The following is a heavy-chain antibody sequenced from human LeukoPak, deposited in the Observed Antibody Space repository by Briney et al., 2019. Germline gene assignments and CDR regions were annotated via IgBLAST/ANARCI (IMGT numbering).Heavy chain of an antibody. D-gene: IGHD6-13*01. J-gene: IGHJ4*02. CDR2: ISAYNGNT. CDR3: ARDPALYSSSWWGFDY. V-gene: IGHV1-18*01. CDR1: GYTFTSYG. Sequence: ASVEVSCKASGYTFTSYGISWVRQAPGQGLEWMGWISAYNGNTNYAQKLQGRVTMTTDTSTSTAYMELRSLRSDDTAVYYCARDPALYSSSWWGFDYWGQGTLVTVSS.